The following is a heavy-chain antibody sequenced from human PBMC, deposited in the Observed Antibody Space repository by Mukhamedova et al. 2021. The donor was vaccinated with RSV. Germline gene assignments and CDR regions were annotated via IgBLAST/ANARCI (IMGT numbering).Heavy chain of an antibody. CDR3: AKAQMESYELPFDP. CDR2: VSESGFTI. Sequence: APGKGLEWVSSVSESGFTICYADSVKGRFTISRDNSMNAVYLHMSSLRAEDTAIYYCAKAQMESYELPFDPWGQGTLVTVSS. J-gene: IGHJ5*02. V-gene: IGHV3-23*01. D-gene: IGHD3-3*01.